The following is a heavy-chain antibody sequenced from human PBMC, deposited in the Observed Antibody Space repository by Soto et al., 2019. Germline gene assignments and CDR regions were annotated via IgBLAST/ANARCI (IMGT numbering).Heavy chain of an antibody. CDR2: INPNSGGT. V-gene: IGHV1-2*04. Sequence: GASVKVCCKASGYTFTGYYMHWVRQAPGQGLEWMGWINPNSGGTNYAQKFQGWVTMTRDTSISTAYMELSRLRSDDTAVYYCAIGIEYSSSSGLIHHYYYYMVVGGKGTTVTVSS. J-gene: IGHJ6*03. CDR1: GYTFTGYY. D-gene: IGHD6-6*01. CDR3: AIGIEYSSSSGLIHHYYYYMVV.